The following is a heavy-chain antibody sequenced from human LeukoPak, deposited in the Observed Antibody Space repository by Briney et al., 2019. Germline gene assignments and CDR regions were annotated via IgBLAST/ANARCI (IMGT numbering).Heavy chain of an antibody. CDR3: ATLRLSDHFDY. J-gene: IGHJ4*02. V-gene: IGHV3-23*05. CDR2: ITDNGNTT. CDR1: GFTFSSYA. Sequence: GGSLRLSCAASGFTFSSYAMNWVRLSAGKGLEWVSAITDNGNTTYYADSVKGRFTISRGNSKNTLYLQMNSLRAEDTAVYYCATLRLSDHFDYWGQGTLVTVSS. D-gene: IGHD2-15*01.